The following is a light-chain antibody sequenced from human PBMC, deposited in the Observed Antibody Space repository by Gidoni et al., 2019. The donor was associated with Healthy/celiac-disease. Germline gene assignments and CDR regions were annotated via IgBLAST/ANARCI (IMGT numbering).Light chain of an antibody. CDR1: SSNIGAGYD. V-gene: IGLV1-40*01. Sequence: QSVLTQPPSVSGAPGQRVTISCTGSSSNIGAGYDVHWYQQLPGTAPKLLIYGNSNRPPGVPGRFSGSQSGTSASLGIPGLQAGDGADYYCQSYDSSLSGSVFGGGTKLTVL. CDR3: QSYDSSLSGSV. J-gene: IGLJ2*01. CDR2: GNS.